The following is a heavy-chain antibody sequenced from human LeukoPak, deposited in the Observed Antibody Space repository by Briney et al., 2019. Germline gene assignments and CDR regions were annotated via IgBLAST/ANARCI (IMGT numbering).Heavy chain of an antibody. CDR1: EFIFSRSW. V-gene: IGHV3-7*03. J-gene: IGHJ4*02. D-gene: IGHD2-15*01. Sequence: GGSLRLSCVASEFIFSRSWMTWVRQAPGKGLEWVANIIQDGSEKYYVDSVKGRFTISRDDSKNRVYLQMNSLKTEDTAVYYCTTEGYCSGGDCYSYDNWGQGTLVTVSS. CDR3: TTEGYCSGGDCYSYDN. CDR2: IIQDGSEK.